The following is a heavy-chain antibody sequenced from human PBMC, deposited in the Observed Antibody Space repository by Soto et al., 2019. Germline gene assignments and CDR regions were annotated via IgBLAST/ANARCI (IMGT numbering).Heavy chain of an antibody. CDR1: GASFSDSY. CDR3: AREVASRYFDL. D-gene: IGHD2-15*01. J-gene: IGHJ2*01. CDR2: INHSGST. V-gene: IGHV4-34*01. Sequence: QVRLQQWGAGLLKPSETLSLTCAVYGASFSDSYWNWIRQPPGKGLEWIGEINHSGSTIYNTSLESXAPGSXXTSRKQFTLKLRSATAADTAVYYCAREVASRYFDLWGRGTPVTVSS.